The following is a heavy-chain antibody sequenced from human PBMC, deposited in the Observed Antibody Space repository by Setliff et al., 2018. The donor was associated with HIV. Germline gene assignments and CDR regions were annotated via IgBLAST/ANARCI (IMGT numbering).Heavy chain of an antibody. D-gene: IGHD3-22*01. Sequence: GASVKVSCKASGYTFTGHYIHWVRQAPGQGLEWMGWSNPNSGATHYAQKFQGRVTMTRDTSISTAYMELSRLRSDDTAVYYCARANYYDSSGSLGYFDYWGQGTLVTVSS. V-gene: IGHV1-2*02. CDR1: GYTFTGHY. CDR2: SNPNSGAT. CDR3: ARANYYDSSGSLGYFDY. J-gene: IGHJ4*02.